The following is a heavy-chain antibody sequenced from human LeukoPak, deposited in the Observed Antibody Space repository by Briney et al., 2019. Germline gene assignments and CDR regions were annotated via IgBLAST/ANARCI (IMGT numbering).Heavy chain of an antibody. J-gene: IGHJ4*02. CDR2: IYYSGST. V-gene: IGHV4-31*03. CDR3: ASQRGYSYGPDYYFDY. CDR1: GGSISSGGYY. D-gene: IGHD5-18*01. Sequence: PSETLSLTCTVSGGSISSGGYYWSWIRQHPGKGLEWIRYIYYSGSTYYNPSLKSRVTMSEHTSKNQFSLRLSSVTAADTAVYYCASQRGYSYGPDYYFDYWGRGTLVTVSS.